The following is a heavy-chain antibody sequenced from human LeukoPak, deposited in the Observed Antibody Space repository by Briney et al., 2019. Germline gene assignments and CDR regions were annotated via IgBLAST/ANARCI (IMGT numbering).Heavy chain of an antibody. Sequence: PGGSLRLSCAAFGFTFSSYAMSWVRQAPGKGLEWVSAISGSGGSTYYADSVKGRFTISRDNSKNTLYLQMNSLRAEDTAVYHCAKLITVTTWYFQHWGQGTLVTVSS. CDR1: GFTFSSYA. D-gene: IGHD4-17*01. V-gene: IGHV3-23*01. J-gene: IGHJ1*01. CDR2: ISGSGGST. CDR3: AKLITVTTWYFQH.